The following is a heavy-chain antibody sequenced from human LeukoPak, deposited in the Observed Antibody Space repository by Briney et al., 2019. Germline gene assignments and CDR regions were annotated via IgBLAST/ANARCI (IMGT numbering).Heavy chain of an antibody. D-gene: IGHD3-16*01. CDR3: AREGPTKLMDY. J-gene: IGHJ4*02. Sequence: GGSLRLSCAASGFTFSSYGMHWVRQAPGKGLEWVSSISSSSSYIYYADSVKGRFTISRDNAKNSLYLQMNSLRAEDTAVYYCAREGPTKLMDYWGQGTLVTVSS. CDR1: GFTFSSYG. V-gene: IGHV3-21*01. CDR2: ISSSSSYI.